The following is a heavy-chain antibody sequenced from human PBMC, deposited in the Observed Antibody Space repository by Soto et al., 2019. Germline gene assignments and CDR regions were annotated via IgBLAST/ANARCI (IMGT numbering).Heavy chain of an antibody. CDR1: GFTVSSSQ. CDR3: ARALTYYYDIDY. J-gene: IGHJ4*02. CDR2: IFIGGTT. V-gene: IGHV3-53*01. D-gene: IGHD3-22*01. Sequence: GGSLRLSCAASGFTVSSSQMTWVRQAPGKALEWVSVIFIGGTTQYAVSVKGRFSISRDNAKNMLHLQMNSLRAEDTAVYYCARALTYYYDIDYWGQGTLVTVSS.